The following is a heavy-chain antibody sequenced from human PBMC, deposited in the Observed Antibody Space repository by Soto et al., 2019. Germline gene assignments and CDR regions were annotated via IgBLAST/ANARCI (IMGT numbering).Heavy chain of an antibody. V-gene: IGHV3-72*01. Sequence: EVQLVESGGGLVQPGGSLRLSCSASGFTFSDHYMDWVRQAPGKGLEWVGRIRNQVNSHTTEYAASVRGRFTISRDDSKSSLDLQMNSLKTEDTAVYYCAKVSVTDYSFDYWGQG. CDR2: IRNQVNSHTT. CDR1: GFTFSDHY. D-gene: IGHD2-21*02. J-gene: IGHJ4*02. CDR3: AKVSVTDYSFDY.